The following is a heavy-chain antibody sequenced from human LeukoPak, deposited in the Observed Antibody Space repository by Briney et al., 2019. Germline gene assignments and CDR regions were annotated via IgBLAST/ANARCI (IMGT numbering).Heavy chain of an antibody. Sequence: ASVKVSCKASGGTFSSYAISWVRQAPGQGLEWMGGIIPIFGTANYAQKFQGRVTITADESTSTAYMELSSLRSEDTAVYYCARDAASDSSGYNDAFDIWGQGTMVTVSS. D-gene: IGHD3-22*01. J-gene: IGHJ3*02. CDR2: IIPIFGTA. V-gene: IGHV1-69*13. CDR3: ARDAASDSSGYNDAFDI. CDR1: GGTFSSYA.